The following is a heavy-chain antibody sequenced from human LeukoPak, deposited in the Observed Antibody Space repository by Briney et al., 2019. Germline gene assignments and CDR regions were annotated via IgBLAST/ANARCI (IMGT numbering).Heavy chain of an antibody. D-gene: IGHD3-3*01. CDR1: GVSFSGYY. J-gene: IGHJ6*03. CDR2: INHSGST. V-gene: IGHV4-34*01. Sequence: SETLSLTCAVYGVSFSGYYWSWIRQPPGKGLEWIGEINHSGSTNYNPSLKSRVTISVDTSKNQFSLKLSSVTAADTAVYYCARSQEGYFDSWSGYHYYYYMDVWGKGTTVTVSS. CDR3: ARSQEGYFDSWSGYHYYYYMDV.